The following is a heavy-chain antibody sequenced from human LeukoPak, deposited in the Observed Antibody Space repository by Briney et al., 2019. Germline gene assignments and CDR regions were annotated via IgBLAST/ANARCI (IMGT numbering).Heavy chain of an antibody. CDR2: IQYDRTNE. V-gene: IGHV3-30*02. D-gene: IGHD5-18*01. CDR3: ASGIQLWSWFDY. J-gene: IGHJ4*02. CDR1: GFTFSDYA. Sequence: GGSLRLSCAASGFTFSDYAMTWVRQAPGKGLEWVAYIQYDRTNEQYAHSVKGRFRTSRDNSNNILYLQMNSLRTEDTAVYYCASGIQLWSWFDYWGQGTLVTVSS.